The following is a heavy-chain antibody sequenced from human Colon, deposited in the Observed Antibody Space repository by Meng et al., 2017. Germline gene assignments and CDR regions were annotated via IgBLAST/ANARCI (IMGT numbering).Heavy chain of an antibody. CDR1: GYTFTNYG. CDR3: ARTGCSSSSCYDY. D-gene: IGHD2-2*01. Sequence: QAQLVESGGEVKKPGASVKVSCKASGYTFTNYGITWVRQASGQGLEWMGWISAYNGNTNYAQTLQGRVTMTTDTSTSTAYMELGSLRSDDTAVYYCARTGCSSSSCYDYWGQGTLVTVSS. V-gene: IGHV1-18*01. CDR2: ISAYNGNT. J-gene: IGHJ4*02.